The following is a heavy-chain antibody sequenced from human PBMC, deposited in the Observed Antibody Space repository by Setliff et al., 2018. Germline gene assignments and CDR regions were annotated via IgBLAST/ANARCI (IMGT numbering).Heavy chain of an antibody. CDR2: INPNSGGT. D-gene: IGHD3-3*01. CDR1: GYTFTGYY. V-gene: IGHV1-2*04. Sequence: GASVKVSCKASGYTFTGYYMHWVRQAPGQGLEWMGWINPNSGGTNYAQKFQGWVTMTRNTSISTAYMELSRLRSDDTAVYYCARGPRITIFGVVSSSLYGMDVWGQGTTVTVSS. J-gene: IGHJ6*02. CDR3: ARGPRITIFGVVSSSLYGMDV.